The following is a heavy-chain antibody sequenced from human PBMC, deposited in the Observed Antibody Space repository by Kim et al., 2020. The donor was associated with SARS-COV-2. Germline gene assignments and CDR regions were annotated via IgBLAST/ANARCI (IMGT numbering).Heavy chain of an antibody. J-gene: IGHJ4*02. D-gene: IGHD5-12*01. CDR1: GGSISSSSYY. V-gene: IGHV4-39*01. CDR2: IYYSGST. CDR3: ARGLEMATIPKY. Sequence: SETLSLTCTVSGGSISSSSYYWGWIRQPPGKGLEWIGSIYYSGSTYYNPSLKSRVTISVDTSKNQFSLKLSSVTAADTAVYYCARGLEMATIPKYWGQGTLVTVSS.